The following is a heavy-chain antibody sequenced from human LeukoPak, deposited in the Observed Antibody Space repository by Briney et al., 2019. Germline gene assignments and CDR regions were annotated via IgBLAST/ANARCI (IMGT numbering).Heavy chain of an antibody. J-gene: IGHJ5*02. CDR1: GGSISSYY. V-gene: IGHV4-59*01. CDR2: IYYSGST. D-gene: IGHD4-17*01. CDR3: ARVTATVTTLWFDP. Sequence: PSETLSLTCTVSGGSISSYYWSWMRQPPGKGLEWIGYIYYSGSTNYDPSLKSRVTISVDTSKNQFSLKLSSVTAADTAVYYCARVTATVTTLWFDPWGQGTLVTVSS.